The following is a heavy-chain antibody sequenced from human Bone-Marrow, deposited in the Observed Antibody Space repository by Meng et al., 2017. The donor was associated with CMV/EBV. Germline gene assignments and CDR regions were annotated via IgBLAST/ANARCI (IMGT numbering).Heavy chain of an antibody. J-gene: IGHJ5*02. Sequence: LSCTVSGGSISSGGYYWSWIRQHPGKGLEWIGYIYYSGSTYYNPSLKSRVTISVDTSKNQFSLKLSSVTAADTAVYYCAQSAAKNWFDPWGQGTLVTVSS. V-gene: IGHV4-31*03. CDR1: GGSISSGGYY. D-gene: IGHD2-2*01. CDR2: IYYSGST. CDR3: AQSAAKNWFDP.